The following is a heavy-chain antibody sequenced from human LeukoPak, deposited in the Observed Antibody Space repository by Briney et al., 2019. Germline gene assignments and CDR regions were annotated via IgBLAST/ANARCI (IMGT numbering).Heavy chain of an antibody. CDR3: ARAGGYEGFYYYYYMDV. J-gene: IGHJ6*03. Sequence: GASVKVSCKASGGTFSSYAISWVRQAPGQGLEWMGGIIPIFGTANYAQKFQGRVTITADESTSTAYMELSSLRSEDTAVYYCARAGGYEGFYYYYYMDVWGKGTTVTVSS. CDR1: GGTFSSYA. D-gene: IGHD5-12*01. CDR2: IIPIFGTA. V-gene: IGHV1-69*13.